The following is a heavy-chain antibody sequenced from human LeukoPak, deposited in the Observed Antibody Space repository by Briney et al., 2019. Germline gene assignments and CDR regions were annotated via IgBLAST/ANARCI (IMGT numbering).Heavy chain of an antibody. V-gene: IGHV3-11*01. D-gene: IGHD3-22*01. J-gene: IGHJ6*02. CDR1: GFTFSDYY. CDR2: ISSSGSTI. CDR3: ARDGGAYYYDSSGYYYKESYYYYGMDV. Sequence: GGSLRLSCAASGFTFSDYYMSRIRQAPGKGLEWVSYISSSGSTIYYADSVKGRFTISRDNAKNSLYLQMNSLRAEDTAVYYCARDGGAYYYDSSGYYYKESYYYYGMDVWGQGTTVTVSS.